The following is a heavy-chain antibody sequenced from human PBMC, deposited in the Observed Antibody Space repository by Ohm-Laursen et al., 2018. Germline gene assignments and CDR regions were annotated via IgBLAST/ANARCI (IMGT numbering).Heavy chain of an antibody. CDR1: GGTFTTYA. CDR3: ATYCSGGSCFPYYYYGMDV. J-gene: IGHJ6*02. Sequence: ASVKVSCKASGGTFTTYAITWVRQAPGQGLEWMGGIIPIFGTPNYAQKFQGRVVITADESASTAYMELSSLRSDDTAVYYCATYCSGGSCFPYYYYGMDVWGQGTTVTVSS. D-gene: IGHD2-15*01. V-gene: IGHV1-69*13. CDR2: IIPIFGTP.